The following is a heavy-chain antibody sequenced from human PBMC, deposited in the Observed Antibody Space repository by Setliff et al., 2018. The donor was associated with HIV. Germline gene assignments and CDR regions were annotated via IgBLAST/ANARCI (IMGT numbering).Heavy chain of an antibody. Sequence: SETLSLTCSVSGGSISNFYWSRIRQPPGKGLEWVEHIYSTGDTNYNPSLKSRVTLSADTSKNQLSLSLTSVTAADTAVYYCARVRLTMIMMVDYFDQWGQGTLVTVSS. V-gene: IGHV4-4*07. J-gene: IGHJ4*02. CDR2: IYSTGDT. D-gene: IGHD3-22*01. CDR3: ARVRLTMIMMVDYFDQ. CDR1: GGSISNFY.